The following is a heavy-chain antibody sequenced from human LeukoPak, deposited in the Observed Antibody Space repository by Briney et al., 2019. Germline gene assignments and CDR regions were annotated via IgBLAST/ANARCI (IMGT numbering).Heavy chain of an antibody. CDR2: IFYTGATT. J-gene: IGHJ6*02. Sequence: SETLSLTCAVSGGSISGYYWSWNRQPPGKGLEWIGYIFYTGATTIYSPSLKSRVTLSVDTSKNQVTLNLRSVTAADTAAYFCARHDVMGYYQRGMDVWDQGTTVTVSS. CDR1: GGSISGYY. V-gene: IGHV4-59*08. CDR3: ARHDVMGYYQRGMDV. D-gene: IGHD3-10*01.